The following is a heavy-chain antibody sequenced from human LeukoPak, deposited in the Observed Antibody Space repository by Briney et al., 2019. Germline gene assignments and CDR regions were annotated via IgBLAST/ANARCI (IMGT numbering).Heavy chain of an antibody. J-gene: IGHJ5*02. CDR2: ISGSGGST. CDR1: GFTFSSYA. CDR3: ARDIVVVPAAIEAHNWFDP. V-gene: IGHV3-23*01. Sequence: PGGSLRLSCAASGFTFSSYAMSWVRQAPGKGLEWVSAISGSGGSTYYADSVKGRFTISRDNAKNSLYLQMNSLRAEDTAVYYCARDIVVVPAAIEAHNWFDPWGQGTLVTVSS. D-gene: IGHD2-2*01.